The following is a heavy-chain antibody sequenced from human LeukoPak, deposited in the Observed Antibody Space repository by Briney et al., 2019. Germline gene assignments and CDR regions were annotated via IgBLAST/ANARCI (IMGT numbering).Heavy chain of an antibody. CDR3: ARAVGGRRDGYNYYFDY. CDR1: GGSISSYY. D-gene: IGHD5-24*01. CDR2: IYYSGST. J-gene: IGHJ4*02. Sequence: SETLSLTCTVSGGSISSYYWSWIRQPPGKGLEWTGYIYYSGSTDYNPSPKSRVTISVDTSKNQFSLKLSSVTAADTAVYYCARAVGGRRDGYNYYFDYWGQGTLVTVSS. V-gene: IGHV4-59*01.